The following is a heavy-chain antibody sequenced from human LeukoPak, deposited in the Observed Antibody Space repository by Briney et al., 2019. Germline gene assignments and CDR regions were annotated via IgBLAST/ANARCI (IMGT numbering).Heavy chain of an antibody. CDR1: GFTFSSFT. V-gene: IGHV3-23*01. CDR2: ISGSGDST. CDR3: AKTRGYCSGGTCYQDY. Sequence: GGFLRLSCAASGFTFSSFTMNWVRQAPGKGLEWVSTISGSGDSTYYADSVKGRFTISRDSSKKTLYLQTSSLRAEDTAVYYCAKTRGYCSGGTCYQDYWGQGTLVTVSS. J-gene: IGHJ4*02. D-gene: IGHD2-15*01.